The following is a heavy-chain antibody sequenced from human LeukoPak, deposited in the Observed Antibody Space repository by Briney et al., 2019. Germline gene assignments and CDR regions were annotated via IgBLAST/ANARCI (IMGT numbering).Heavy chain of an antibody. J-gene: IGHJ4*02. CDR2: ISYDGSNK. D-gene: IGHD6-13*01. V-gene: IGHV3-30*04. CDR1: GFTFSSYA. Sequence: PGGSLRLSCAASGFTFSSYAMHWVRQAPGKGLEWVAVISYDGSNKYYADSVKGRFTISRDNSKNTLYLQMNSQRSEDTAVYYCARDADSSSWYRGYFDYWGQGTLVTISS. CDR3: ARDADSSSWYRGYFDY.